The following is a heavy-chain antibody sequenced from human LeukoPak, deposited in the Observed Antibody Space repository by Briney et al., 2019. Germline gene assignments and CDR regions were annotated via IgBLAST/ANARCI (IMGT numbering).Heavy chain of an antibody. CDR3: ARDRWFGELLSAAGGDY. CDR2: INPSGGST. J-gene: IGHJ4*02. V-gene: IGHV1-46*01. D-gene: IGHD3-10*01. CDR1: GYTFTSYY. Sequence: GASVKVSCKASGYTFTSYYMHWVRQAPGQRLEWMGIINPSGGSTSYAQKCQGRVTMTRATSTSTVYMELSSLRSGDTAVYYCARDRWFGELLSAAGGDYWGQGTLVTVSS.